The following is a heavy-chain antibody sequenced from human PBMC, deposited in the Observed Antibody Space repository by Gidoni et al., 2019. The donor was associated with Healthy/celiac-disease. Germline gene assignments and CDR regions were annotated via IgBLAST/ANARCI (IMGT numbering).Heavy chain of an antibody. V-gene: IGHV3-66*04. CDR1: GFTVSSNY. J-gene: IGHJ4*02. CDR2: IYSGGST. CDR3: ARPGDYYGSGSYYNEDY. Sequence: EVQLVESGGGLVQPGGSLRLSCAASGFTVSSNYMSWVRQAPGKGLEWVSVIYSGGSTYYADSVKGRFTISRDNCKNTLYLQMNSLRAEDTAVYYCARPGDYYGSGSYYNEDYWGQGTLVTVSS. D-gene: IGHD3-10*01.